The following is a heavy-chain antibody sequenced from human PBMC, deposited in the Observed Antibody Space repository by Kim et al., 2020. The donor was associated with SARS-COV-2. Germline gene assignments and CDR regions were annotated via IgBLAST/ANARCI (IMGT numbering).Heavy chain of an antibody. V-gene: IGHV4-4*02. CDR2: IYHSGST. J-gene: IGHJ6*02. Sequence: SETLSLTCAVSGGSISSSNWWSWVRQPPGKGLEWIGEIYHSGSTNYNPSLKSRVTISVDKSKNQFSLKLSSVTAADTAVYYCARDWGREPAFTYYYYGMDVWGQGTTVTVSS. CDR1: GGSISSSNW. CDR3: ARDWGREPAFTYYYYGMDV. D-gene: IGHD2-2*01.